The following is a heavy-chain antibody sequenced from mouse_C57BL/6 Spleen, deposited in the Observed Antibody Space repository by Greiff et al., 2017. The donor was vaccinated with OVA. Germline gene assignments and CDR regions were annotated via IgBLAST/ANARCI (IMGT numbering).Heavy chain of an antibody. CDR1: GYAFSSYW. CDR2: IDPETGGT. CDR3: TRPGYYGSSRYFDV. Sequence: QVQLQQSGAELVKPGASVKISCKASGYAFSSYWMNWVKQTPVHGLEWIGAIDPETGGTAYNQKFKGKAILTADKSSSTAYMELRSLTSEDSAVYYCTRPGYYGSSRYFDVWGTGTTVTVSS. V-gene: IGHV1-15*01. J-gene: IGHJ1*03. D-gene: IGHD1-1*01.